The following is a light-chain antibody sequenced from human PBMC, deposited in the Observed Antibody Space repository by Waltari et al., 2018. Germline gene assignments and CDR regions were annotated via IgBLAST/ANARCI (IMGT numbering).Light chain of an antibody. CDR3: AAWDDSLNGRWV. Sequence: QSVLTQPPSASATPGQRVIISCSGSTSNIGSNLVNWYQQLPGKAPKLLIYRSDQRPSGVPDRFPGSKSGTSASLAISGLQSEDEADYYCAAWDDSLNGRWVFGGGTKVTVL. V-gene: IGLV1-44*01. CDR2: RSD. CDR1: TSNIGSNL. J-gene: IGLJ3*02.